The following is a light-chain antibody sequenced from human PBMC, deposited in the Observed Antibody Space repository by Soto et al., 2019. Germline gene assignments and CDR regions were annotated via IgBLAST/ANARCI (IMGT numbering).Light chain of an antibody. Sequence: QLVLTQPPSASGTPGQRVTISCSGSSSNIGSNTVNWYQQLPGTAPKLLIYSNNQRPSGVPGRFSGSKSGTSASLAISGLQSDDEADFYCAAWDDSLNGPVFGGGTKVTVL. V-gene: IGLV1-44*01. CDR1: SSNIGSNT. CDR3: AAWDDSLNGPV. J-gene: IGLJ2*01. CDR2: SNN.